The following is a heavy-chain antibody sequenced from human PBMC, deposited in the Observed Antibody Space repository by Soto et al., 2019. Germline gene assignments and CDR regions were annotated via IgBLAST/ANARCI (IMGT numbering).Heavy chain of an antibody. D-gene: IGHD3-10*01. CDR1: GYTFTSYD. Sequence: QVQLVQSGAEVKKPGASVKVSCKASGYTFTSYDINWVRQATGQGLEWMGWMNPNSGNTGYAQKFQGGVNMVRNTSISTAYMVLRSLRCEDTAVYYCARRRPMVRGVITPTNWFDPWGQGTLVTVSS. V-gene: IGHV1-8*01. J-gene: IGHJ5*02. CDR3: ARRRPMVRGVITPTNWFDP. CDR2: MNPNSGNT.